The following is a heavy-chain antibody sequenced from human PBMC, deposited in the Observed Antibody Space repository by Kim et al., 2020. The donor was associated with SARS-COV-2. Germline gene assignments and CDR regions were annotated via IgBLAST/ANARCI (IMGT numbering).Heavy chain of an antibody. CDR3: ARWATPKYFDY. Sequence: GGSLRLSCVVSGLTFTSNGMIWVRQAPGKGLEWVSAITDSGGTTTYYTDPVKGRFTISRDNSKNTLYLQMNSLRGDDTAVYYCARWATPKYFDYWGQG. D-gene: IGHD2-15*01. J-gene: IGHJ4*02. CDR2: ITDSGGTT. CDR1: GLTFTSNG. V-gene: IGHV3-23*01.